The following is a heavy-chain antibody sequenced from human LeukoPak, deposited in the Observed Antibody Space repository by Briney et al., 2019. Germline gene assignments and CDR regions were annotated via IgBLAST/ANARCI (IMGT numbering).Heavy chain of an antibody. CDR2: IYNSGSS. D-gene: IGHD2-8*01. J-gene: IGHJ4*02. CDR3: ARGVYLGNGYYFDY. Sequence: SETLSLACTVSGGSISSYYGNWIRQPAGEGLEWIGHIYNSGSSNYNSSLKSRVTMSVDTSKNQFYVKLNSVIAADTAMYYCARGVYLGNGYYFDYWGQGTLVTVSS. CDR1: GGSISSYY. V-gene: IGHV4-4*07.